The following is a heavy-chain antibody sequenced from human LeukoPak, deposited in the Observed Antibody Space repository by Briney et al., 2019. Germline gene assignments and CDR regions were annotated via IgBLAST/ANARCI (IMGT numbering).Heavy chain of an antibody. D-gene: IGHD5-18*01. CDR1: GGSFSGYY. CDR3: ARAVDTAMVTTFDY. Sequence: SETLSLTCAVYGGSFSGYYWSWIRQPPGKGLEWIGEINHSGSTNYNPSLKSRVTISVDTSENQFSLKLSSVTAADTAVCYCARAVDTAMVTTFDYWGQGTLVTVSS. V-gene: IGHV4-34*01. J-gene: IGHJ4*02. CDR2: INHSGST.